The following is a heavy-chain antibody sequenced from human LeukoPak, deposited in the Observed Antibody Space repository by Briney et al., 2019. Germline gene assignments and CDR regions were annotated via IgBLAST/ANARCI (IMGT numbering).Heavy chain of an antibody. D-gene: IGHD1-26*01. CDR2: IYHSGST. V-gene: IGHV4-4*02. CDR3: ARVGGSYVYYFDY. J-gene: IGHJ4*02. CDR1: GGSISSSNW. Sequence: TSGTLSLTCAVSGGSISSSNWWSWVRQPPGKGLEWIGEIYHSGSTNYNPSLKSRVTISVDTSKNQFSLKLSSVTAADTAVYYCARVGGSYVYYFDYWGQGTLVTVSS.